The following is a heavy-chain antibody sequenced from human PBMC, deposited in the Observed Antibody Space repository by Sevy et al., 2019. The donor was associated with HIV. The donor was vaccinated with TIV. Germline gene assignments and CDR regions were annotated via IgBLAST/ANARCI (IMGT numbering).Heavy chain of an antibody. D-gene: IGHD6-13*01. CDR1: GFTFSHYG. J-gene: IGHJ4*02. V-gene: IGHV3-30*02. CDR2: IQYDGNNK. CDR3: AKNTAAAGVGGFDY. Sequence: GGSLRFSCAASGFTFSHYGMHWVRQAPGKGLEWVTFIQYDGNNKYYADSVKGRFTISRDNSKNMFFLQMNDLRAEDTALYYCAKNTAAAGVGGFDYWGQGALVTVSS.